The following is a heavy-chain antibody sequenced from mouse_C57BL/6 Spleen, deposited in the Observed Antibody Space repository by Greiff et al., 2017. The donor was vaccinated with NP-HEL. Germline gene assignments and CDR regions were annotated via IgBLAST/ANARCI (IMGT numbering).Heavy chain of an antibody. Sequence: QVQLQQSGAELMKPGASVKLSCKATGYTFTGYWIEWVKQRPGHGLEWIGEILPGSGSTNYNEKFKGKATFTADTSSNTAYMQLSSLTTEDSAIYYCARQPSSYYYGSSYYAMDYWGQGTSVTVSS. CDR3: ARQPSSYYYGSSYYAMDY. CDR1: GYTFTGYW. J-gene: IGHJ4*01. CDR2: ILPGSGST. D-gene: IGHD1-1*01. V-gene: IGHV1-9*01.